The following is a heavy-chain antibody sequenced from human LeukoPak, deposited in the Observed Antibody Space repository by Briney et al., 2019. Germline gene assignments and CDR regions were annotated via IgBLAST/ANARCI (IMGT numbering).Heavy chain of an antibody. CDR1: GYSFTSYW. Sequence: GEPLKISCKGSGYSFTSYWIGWVRQMPGKGLEWMGIIYPGDSDTRYSPSFQGQVTISADKSISTAYLQWSSLKASDTAMYYCARQPAVAGDYYYGMDVWGQGTTVTVSS. CDR3: ARQPAVAGDYYYGMDV. CDR2: IYPGDSDT. J-gene: IGHJ6*02. D-gene: IGHD6-19*01. V-gene: IGHV5-51*01.